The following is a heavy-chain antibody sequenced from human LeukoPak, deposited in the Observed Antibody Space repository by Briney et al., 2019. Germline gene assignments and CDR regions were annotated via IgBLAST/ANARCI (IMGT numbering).Heavy chain of an antibody. D-gene: IGHD1-26*01. CDR1: GYTFTGYY. Sequence: ASVKVSCKASGYTFTGYYMHWVRQAPGQGLEWMGWINPNSGGTNYAQKFQGRVTMTRDTSISTAYMELSRLRSDDTAVYYCARSWSYYQAVDYWGQGTLVTVSS. CDR3: ARSWSYYQAVDY. V-gene: IGHV1-2*02. CDR2: INPNSGGT. J-gene: IGHJ4*02.